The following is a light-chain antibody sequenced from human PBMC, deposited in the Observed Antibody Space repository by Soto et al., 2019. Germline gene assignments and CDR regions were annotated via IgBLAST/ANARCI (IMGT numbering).Light chain of an antibody. J-gene: IGKJ1*01. CDR2: AAS. Sequence: QMTQSPSSLSASVGEKIIITCRASRDVGSDVSWYQQKPGQAPKLLIYAASNLYTGVPSRFSGSRSGSEFTLTISSLQPEDFASYYCLQDYGDSWTFGQGTKVDIK. V-gene: IGKV1-6*01. CDR1: RDVGSD. CDR3: LQDYGDSWT.